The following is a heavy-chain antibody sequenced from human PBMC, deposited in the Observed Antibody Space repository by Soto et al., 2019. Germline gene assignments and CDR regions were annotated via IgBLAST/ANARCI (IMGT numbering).Heavy chain of an antibody. CDR2: IWYDGSNK. V-gene: IGHV3-30*02. J-gene: IGHJ4*02. CDR1: GFSVSSYA. D-gene: IGHD3-22*01. CDR3: AKDSDYYDSSGYPGY. Sequence: GGSLRLSCAASGFSVSSYAMHWVRQAPGKGLEWVAVIWYDGSNKYYADSVKGRFTISRDNSKNTLYLQMNSLRAEDTAVYYCAKDSDYYDSSGYPGYWGQGTLVTVSS.